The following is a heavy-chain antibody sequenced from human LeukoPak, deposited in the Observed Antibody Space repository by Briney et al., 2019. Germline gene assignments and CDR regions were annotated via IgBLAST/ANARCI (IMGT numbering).Heavy chain of an antibody. D-gene: IGHD3-10*01. CDR2: IYPGDSDT. CDR3: ARSYYPHSYYYGMDV. CDR1: GSIFTSYW. J-gene: IGHJ6*02. Sequence: GESLQISCEGSGSIFTSYWIGWVRPLPGKGLGWMGIIYPGDSDTRYSPSFQGQVTISADKFISTAYLQWSSLKASDTAMYYCARSYYPHSYYYGMDVWGQGTTVTVSS. V-gene: IGHV5-51*01.